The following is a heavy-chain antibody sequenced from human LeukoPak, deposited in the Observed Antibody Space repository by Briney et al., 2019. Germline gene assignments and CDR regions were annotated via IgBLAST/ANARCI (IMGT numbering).Heavy chain of an antibody. Sequence: GGSLRLSCTASGFTFGDYAMSWVRQAPGKGLEWVGFIRSKAYGGATEYAASVKGRFTISRDDSKSIAYLQMNSLKTEDTAVYYCTRIGAQGIFGVGGPFDYWGQGTLVTVSS. D-gene: IGHD3-3*01. V-gene: IGHV3-49*04. CDR3: TRIGAQGIFGVGGPFDY. CDR2: IRSKAYGGAT. J-gene: IGHJ4*02. CDR1: GFTFGDYA.